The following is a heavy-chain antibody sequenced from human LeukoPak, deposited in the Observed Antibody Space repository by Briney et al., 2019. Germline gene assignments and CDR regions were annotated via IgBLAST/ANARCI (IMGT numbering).Heavy chain of an antibody. CDR2: IYYSGST. CDR1: GGSISSSSYY. Sequence: PSETLSLTCTVSGGSISSSSYYWGWIRQPPGKRLEWIGSIYYSGSTYYNPSLKSRVTISVDTSKNQFSLKLSSVTAADTAVYYCASYSGQSGSYEDYFDYWGQGTLVTVSS. D-gene: IGHD1-26*01. J-gene: IGHJ4*02. CDR3: ASYSGQSGSYEDYFDY. V-gene: IGHV4-39*01.